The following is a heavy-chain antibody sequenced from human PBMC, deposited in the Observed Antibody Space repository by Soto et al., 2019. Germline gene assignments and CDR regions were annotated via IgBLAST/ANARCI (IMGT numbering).Heavy chain of an antibody. V-gene: IGHV3-74*01. Sequence: EVQLVESGGGLVQPGGSLRLSCAASGFTFSSYWMHWLRQVPGKGLLWVSRIDEYGSTINYADSVKGRFTISRDNAKNTLYLEMNSLRAEDTALYYCTRDIGGKGAYWGQGILVTVSS. CDR3: TRDIGGKGAY. J-gene: IGHJ4*02. CDR2: IDEYGSTI. D-gene: IGHD3-10*01. CDR1: GFTFSSYW.